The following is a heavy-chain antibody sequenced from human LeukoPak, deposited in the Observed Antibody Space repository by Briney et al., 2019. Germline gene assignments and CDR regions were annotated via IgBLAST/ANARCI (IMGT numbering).Heavy chain of an antibody. CDR2: ISSSSSYI. D-gene: IGHD4-17*01. J-gene: IGHJ2*01. CDR1: GFTFSSYS. CDR3: ARVIMTTVSRYFDL. V-gene: IGHV3-21*01. Sequence: GGSLRLSCAAPGFTFSSYSMNWVRQAPGKGLEWVSSISSSSSYIYYADSVKGRFTISRDNAKNSLYLQMNSLRAEDTAVYYCARVIMTTVSRYFDLWGRGTLVTVSS.